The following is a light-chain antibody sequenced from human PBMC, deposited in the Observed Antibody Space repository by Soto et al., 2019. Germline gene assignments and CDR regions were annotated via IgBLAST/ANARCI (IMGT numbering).Light chain of an antibody. CDR2: DVS. J-gene: IGLJ1*01. V-gene: IGLV2-14*01. CDR1: SSDVGGYNY. CDR3: SSYTSSSTLEV. Sequence: QSALTQPASVSGSPGQSITISCTGTSSDVGGYNYVSWYQQHPGKAPKLMIYDVSNRPSGVSNRVSGSKSANTASLTISGLQADYEADYYCSSYTSSSTLEVFGTGTKVTVL.